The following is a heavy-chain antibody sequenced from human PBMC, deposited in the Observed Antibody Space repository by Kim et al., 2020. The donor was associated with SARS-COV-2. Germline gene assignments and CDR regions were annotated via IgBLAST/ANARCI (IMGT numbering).Heavy chain of an antibody. J-gene: IGHJ4*02. CDR3: AKDGRTGIAAAEYYYFDY. V-gene: IGHV3-23*01. D-gene: IGHD6-13*01. Sequence: KGRFTISRDNSKNTLYLQMNSLRAEDTAVYYCAKDGRTGIAAAEYYYFDYWGQGTLVTVSS.